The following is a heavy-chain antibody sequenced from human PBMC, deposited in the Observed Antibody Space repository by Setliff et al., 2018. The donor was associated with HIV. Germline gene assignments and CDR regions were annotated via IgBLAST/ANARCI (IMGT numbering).Heavy chain of an antibody. CDR3: TRGSGPRVVVAAPFDY. CDR1: GYGFTNFG. D-gene: IGHD2-15*01. Sequence: ASVKVSCKASGYGFTNFGISWVRLAPGQGLEWMGWVSPYHGTTDYAQKFQGRATMTADTSTRTAYLELRTLRSDDTAVYYCTRGSGPRVVVAAPFDYWGQGTLVTVS. J-gene: IGHJ4*02. CDR2: VSPYHGTT. V-gene: IGHV1-18*01.